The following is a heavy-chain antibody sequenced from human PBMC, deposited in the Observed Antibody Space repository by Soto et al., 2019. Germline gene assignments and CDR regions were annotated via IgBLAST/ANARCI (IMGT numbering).Heavy chain of an antibody. V-gene: IGHV3-48*01. CDR3: ARDSMTGLNWFDP. D-gene: IGHD3-9*01. Sequence: PGGSLSLSCAASGFTFSSYSMNWVRQAPGKGLEWVSYISSSSSTIYYADSVKGRFTISRDNAKNSLYLQMNSLRAEDTAVYYCARDSMTGLNWFDPWGQGTLVTVSS. J-gene: IGHJ5*02. CDR2: ISSSSSTI. CDR1: GFTFSSYS.